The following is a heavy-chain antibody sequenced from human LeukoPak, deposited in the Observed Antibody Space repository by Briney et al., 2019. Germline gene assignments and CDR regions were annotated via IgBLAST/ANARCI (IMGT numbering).Heavy chain of an antibody. V-gene: IGHV3-11*06. CDR3: ARAFRLYGMDV. Sequence: GGSLRLSCAASGFTFSDYYMSWIRQAPGKGLEWVSYISSSSSHTNYADSVKGRFTISRDNAKNSLYLQMNSLRAEDTAVYYCARAFRLYGMDVWGKGTTVTVSS. J-gene: IGHJ6*04. D-gene: IGHD2/OR15-2a*01. CDR1: GFTFSDYY. CDR2: ISSSSSHT.